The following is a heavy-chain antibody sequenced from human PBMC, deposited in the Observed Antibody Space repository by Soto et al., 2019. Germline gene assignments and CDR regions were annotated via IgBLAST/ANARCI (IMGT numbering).Heavy chain of an antibody. D-gene: IGHD2-2*01. V-gene: IGHV1-69*13. Sequence: WASVKVSCKAPGGTFSSYAISWVRQAPGQGLEWMGGIIPIFGTANYAQKFQGRVTITADESTSTAYMELSSLRSEDTAVYYCARDPPLSVVVPAAKNYYYYGMDVWGQGTTVTVSS. CDR3: ARDPPLSVVVPAAKNYYYYGMDV. CDR2: IIPIFGTA. CDR1: GGTFSSYA. J-gene: IGHJ6*02.